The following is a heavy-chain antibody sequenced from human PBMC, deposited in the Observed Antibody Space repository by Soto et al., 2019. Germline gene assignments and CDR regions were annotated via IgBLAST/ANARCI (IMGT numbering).Heavy chain of an antibody. J-gene: IGHJ4*02. CDR2: INPNSGGT. CDR1: GYTFTGYY. V-gene: IGHV1-2*02. CDR3: ARDFYYDSSIAFPD. Sequence: GSSVKGSCKASGYTFTGYYMHWVRQAPGQGLEWMGWINPNSGGTNYAQKFQGRVTMTRDTSISTAYMELSRLRSDDTAVYYCARDFYYDSSIAFPDWGQGTLVTVSS. D-gene: IGHD3-22*01.